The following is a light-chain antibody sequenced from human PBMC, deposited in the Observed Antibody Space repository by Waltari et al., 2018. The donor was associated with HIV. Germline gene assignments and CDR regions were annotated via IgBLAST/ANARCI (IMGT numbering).Light chain of an antibody. Sequence: QSALTQPASVSGSPGQSITISCTGTSSDVGSYNLFSWYQQHPGKAPNLTIYEVSKRPSGVSNRFHGSKSGNTASLTISGLQAEDEADYYCCSYAGTSTYVAFGGGTKLTVL. V-gene: IGLV2-23*02. CDR1: SSDVGSYNL. CDR3: CSYAGTSTYVA. CDR2: EVS. J-gene: IGLJ2*01.